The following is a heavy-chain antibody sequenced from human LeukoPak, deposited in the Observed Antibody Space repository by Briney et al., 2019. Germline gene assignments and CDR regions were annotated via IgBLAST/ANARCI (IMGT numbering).Heavy chain of an antibody. V-gene: IGHV3-15*01. J-gene: IGHJ4*02. D-gene: IGHD3/OR15-3a*01. Sequence: PGGSLRLSCAASGFTFSNAWMSWVRQAPGKGLEWVARIKSKTDGGTTDYAAPVKGRFTISRDDSKNILYLQMNSLKTEDTAVYYCITEWDWNFDFWGQGTLVTVSS. CDR3: ITEWDWNFDF. CDR1: GFTFSNAW. CDR2: IKSKTDGGTT.